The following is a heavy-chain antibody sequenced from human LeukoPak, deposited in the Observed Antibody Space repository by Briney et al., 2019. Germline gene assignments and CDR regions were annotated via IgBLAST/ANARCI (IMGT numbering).Heavy chain of an antibody. V-gene: IGHV4-38-2*01. D-gene: IGHD3-10*01. CDR1: GYSISSGYY. Sequence: SETLSLSCAVSGYSISSGYYWGWIRQPPGKGLAWVGGIYHSGSTYYNPSLQSRVTIAVDKSKNQFSLKLSSVTAADTAVYYCARHTQGSGSSIDYWGQGTLVTVSS. CDR3: ARHTQGSGSSIDY. J-gene: IGHJ4*02. CDR2: IYHSGST.